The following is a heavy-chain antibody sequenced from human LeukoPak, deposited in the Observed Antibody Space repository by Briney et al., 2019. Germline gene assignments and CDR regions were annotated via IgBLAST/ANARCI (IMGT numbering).Heavy chain of an antibody. D-gene: IGHD3-22*01. Sequence: PGGSLRLSCAASGFTFSSCSMNWVRQAPGKGLEWVSSNSSSSSYIYYADSVKGRFTISRDNAKNSLYLQMNSLRAEDTAVYYCARRGLPDYWGQGTLVTVSS. V-gene: IGHV3-21*06. CDR3: ARRGLPDY. CDR1: GFTFSSCS. J-gene: IGHJ4*02. CDR2: NSSSSSYI.